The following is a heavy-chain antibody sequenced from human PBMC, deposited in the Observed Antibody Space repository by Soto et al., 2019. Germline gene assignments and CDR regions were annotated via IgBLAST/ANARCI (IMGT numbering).Heavy chain of an antibody. CDR2: ISAYNGNT. J-gene: IGHJ4*02. CDR3: ARDRSSSYGSGHKPPPPDY. D-gene: IGHD3-10*01. Sequence: VQLVQSGAEVKKPGASVKVSCKASGYTFTSYGISWVRQAPGQGLEWMGWISAYNGNTNYAQKLQGRVTMTTDTSTSTAYMELRSLRSDDTAVYYCARDRSSSYGSGHKPPPPDYWGQGTLVTVSS. CDR1: GYTFTSYG. V-gene: IGHV1-18*01.